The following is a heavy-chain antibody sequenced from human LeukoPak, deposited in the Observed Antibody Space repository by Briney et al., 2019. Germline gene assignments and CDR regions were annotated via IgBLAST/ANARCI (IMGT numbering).Heavy chain of an antibody. CDR1: GFTFSSYS. CDR3: ARDHQLQNGNWFDP. J-gene: IGHJ5*02. D-gene: IGHD2-2*01. Sequence: GRSLRLSCAASGFTFSSYSMHWVRQAPGKGLEWVAAISYDGSNKYYADSVKGRFSVSRDNSKNTLYLQMNSLRPEDTAVYYCARDHQLQNGNWFDPWGQGTLVTVSS. V-gene: IGHV3-30*03. CDR2: ISYDGSNK.